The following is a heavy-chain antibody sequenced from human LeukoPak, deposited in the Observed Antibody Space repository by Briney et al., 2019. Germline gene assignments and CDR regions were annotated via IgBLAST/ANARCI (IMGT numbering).Heavy chain of an antibody. CDR2: ISGSGGST. V-gene: IGHV3-23*01. CDR3: AKGTTVTTRGVFDH. CDR1: GCTFSNYA. Sequence: GGSLRLSCAASGCTFSNYAMSWVRQAPGKGLEWVPGISGSGGSTYCADSVKGRFTISRDNSKNTLYLQMNSPRAEDTAVYYCAKGTTVTTRGVFDHWGQGTLVTVSS. D-gene: IGHD4-17*01. J-gene: IGHJ4*02.